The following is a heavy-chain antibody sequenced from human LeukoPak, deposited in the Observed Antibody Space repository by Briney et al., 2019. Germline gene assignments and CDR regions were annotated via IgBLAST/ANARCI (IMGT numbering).Heavy chain of an antibody. CDR3: ARGRGPSYCSSTSCRYWPRWFDP. D-gene: IGHD2-2*01. CDR2: INHSGST. V-gene: IGHV4-34*01. CDR1: GGSFSGYY. Sequence: SETLSLTCAVYGGSFSGYYWSWIRQPPGKGLEWIGEINHSGSTNYNPSLKSRVTISVDTSKNQFSLKLSSVTAADTAVYYCARGRGPSYCSSTSCRYWPRWFDPWGQGTLVTVSS. J-gene: IGHJ5*02.